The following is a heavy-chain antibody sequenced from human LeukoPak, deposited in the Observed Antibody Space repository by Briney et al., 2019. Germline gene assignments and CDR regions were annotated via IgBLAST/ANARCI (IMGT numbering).Heavy chain of an antibody. V-gene: IGHV3-23*01. D-gene: IGHD6-13*01. Sequence: GGSLRLSCAASGFTFSSYAMSWVRQAPGKGLEWVSAISGSGGSTYYADSVKGRFTISRDNSKNTLYLQMNSLRAEDTAVYCYAKLAAAAYYFDYWGQGTLVTVSS. CDR2: ISGSGGST. CDR1: GFTFSSYA. CDR3: AKLAAAAYYFDY. J-gene: IGHJ4*02.